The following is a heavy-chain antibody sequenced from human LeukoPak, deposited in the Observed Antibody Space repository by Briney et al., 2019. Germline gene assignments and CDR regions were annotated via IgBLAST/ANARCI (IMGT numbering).Heavy chain of an antibody. CDR1: GVSISSSNW. D-gene: IGHD2-2*01. CDR3: ARGVTGYCSSTSCSPFDY. Sequence: SGTLSLTCAVSGVSISSSNWWSWVRQPPGKGLEWIGEIYHSGSTNYNPSLKSRVTISVDKSKNQFSLKLSSVTAADTAVYYCARGVTGYCSSTSCSPFDYWGQGTLVTVSS. CDR2: IYHSGST. J-gene: IGHJ4*02. V-gene: IGHV4-4*02.